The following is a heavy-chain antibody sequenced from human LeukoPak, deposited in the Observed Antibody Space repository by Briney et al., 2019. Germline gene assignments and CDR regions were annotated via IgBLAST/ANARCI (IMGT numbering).Heavy chain of an antibody. V-gene: IGHV3-33*01. J-gene: IGHJ4*02. CDR1: AFTFNTYG. D-gene: IGHD1-26*01. CDR2: IWYDGSNK. CDR3: ARETVSGSLYYFDY. Sequence: GGSLRLSCAASAFTFNTYGMHWVRQAPGKGLEWVAVIWYDGSNKYYADSVKGRFTISRDNSKNTLYLQMNSLRAEDTAVYYCARETVSGSLYYFDYWGQGTLVTVSS.